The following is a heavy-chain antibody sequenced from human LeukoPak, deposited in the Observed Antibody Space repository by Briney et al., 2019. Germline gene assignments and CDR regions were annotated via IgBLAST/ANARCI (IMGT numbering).Heavy chain of an antibody. V-gene: IGHV1-8*01. Sequence: ASVTVSCKASRYTFTSYDINWVRQATGQGLEWMGWMNPNSGNTGYAQKFQGRVTMTRNTSISTAYVELSSLRSEDTAVYYCARHYCSGGSCYTDYWGQGTLVTVSS. J-gene: IGHJ4*02. CDR1: RYTFTSYD. CDR3: ARHYCSGGSCYTDY. D-gene: IGHD2-15*01. CDR2: MNPNSGNT.